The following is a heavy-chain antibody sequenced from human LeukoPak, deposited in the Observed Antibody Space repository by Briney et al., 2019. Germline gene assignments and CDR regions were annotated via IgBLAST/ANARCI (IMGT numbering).Heavy chain of an antibody. V-gene: IGHV1-2*02. D-gene: IGHD3-22*01. CDR3: ARQSLDYYETLDAFDI. CDR1: EYTFTDYY. CDR2: INCKSGAT. Sequence: EASVTVSCKASEYTFTDYYIHWMRQAPGQGLEWMGWINCKSGATSYAQKFRGRVTMTKDRPIRTAYMELSRLKSDDTAVYYCARQSLDYYETLDAFDIWGQGTVVTVSS. J-gene: IGHJ3*02.